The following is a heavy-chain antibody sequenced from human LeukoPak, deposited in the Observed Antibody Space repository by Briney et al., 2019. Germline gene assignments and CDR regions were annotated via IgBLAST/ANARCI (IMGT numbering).Heavy chain of an antibody. CDR2: ISSSSSYI. D-gene: IGHD5-18*01. J-gene: IGHJ3*02. CDR1: GFTFSSYS. CDR3: ARDRGGLWPDAFDI. V-gene: IGHV3-21*01. Sequence: PGGSLRLSCAASGFTFSSYSMNWVRQAPGKGLEWVSSISSSSSYIYYADSVKGRFTISRDNAKNSLYLQMNGLRAEDTAVYYCARDRGGLWPDAFDIWGQGTMVTVSS.